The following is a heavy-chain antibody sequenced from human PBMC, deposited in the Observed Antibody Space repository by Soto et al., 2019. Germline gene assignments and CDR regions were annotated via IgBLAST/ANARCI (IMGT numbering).Heavy chain of an antibody. V-gene: IGHV4-61*03. J-gene: IGHJ3*02. Sequence: SETLSLTCAVYGGSVSSGNYYWSWIRQPPGKGLEWIGEMSHRGGTHFNPSLKSRVTISVDTSKSHFSLKMSSVTAADTALYYCARVERGTATTVVDAYDIWGPGTMVTVSS. CDR3: ARVERGTATTVVDAYDI. D-gene: IGHD1-1*01. CDR2: MSHRGGT. CDR1: GGSVSSGNYY.